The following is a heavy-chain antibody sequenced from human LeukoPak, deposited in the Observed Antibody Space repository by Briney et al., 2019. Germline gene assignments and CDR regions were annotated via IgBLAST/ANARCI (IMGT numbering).Heavy chain of an antibody. CDR3: ARGGKAKYSSGWAAWPTLGARVRHLAFDY. J-gene: IGHJ4*02. Sequence: SETLSLTCAVYGGSFSGYYWSWIRQPPGKGLEWIGEINHSGSTNHNPSLKSRVTISVDTSKNQFSLKLSSVTAADTAVYYCARGGKAKYSSGWAAWPTLGARVRHLAFDYWGQGTLVTVSS. CDR1: GGSFSGYY. D-gene: IGHD6-19*01. V-gene: IGHV4-34*01. CDR2: INHSGST.